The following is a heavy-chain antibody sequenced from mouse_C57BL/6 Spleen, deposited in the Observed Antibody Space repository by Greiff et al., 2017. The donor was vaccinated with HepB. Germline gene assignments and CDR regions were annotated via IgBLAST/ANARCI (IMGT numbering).Heavy chain of an antibody. J-gene: IGHJ2*01. CDR2: INPSNGRT. Sequence: QVQLQQPGAELVNPGASVNLSCKASGYTLTSYWMHWVKQRPGQGLEWIGEINPSNGRTNYNEKFKSKATLTVDKSSRTAYMQLSSPTSEDSAVYYCARLIINFDYWGQGTTLTVSA. V-gene: IGHV1S81*02. CDR1: GYTLTSYW. CDR3: ARLIINFDY.